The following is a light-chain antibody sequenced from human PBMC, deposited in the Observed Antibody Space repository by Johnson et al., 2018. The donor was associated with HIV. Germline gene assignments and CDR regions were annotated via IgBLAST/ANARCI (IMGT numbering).Light chain of an antibody. CDR1: SSNIGNNY. J-gene: IGLJ1*01. V-gene: IGLV1-51*02. CDR3: GTWDNSLSAYV. CDR2: ENN. Sequence: QSVLTQPPSVSAAPGQKVTISCSGSSSNIGNNYVSWYQQLPGTAPKLLIYENNKRPSGIPDRFSGSNSCTSATLGITGLQPGEEADYYCGTWDNSLSAYVFDTGTKVTVL.